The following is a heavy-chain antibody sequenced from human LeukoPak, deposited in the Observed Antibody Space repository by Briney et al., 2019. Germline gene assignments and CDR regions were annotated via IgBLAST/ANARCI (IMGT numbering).Heavy chain of an antibody. D-gene: IGHD1-26*01. V-gene: IGHV1-18*01. J-gene: IGHJ4*02. CDR1: GYTFTSYG. Sequence: GASVKVSCKASGYTFTSYGISWVRQAPGQGLEWMGWISAYNGNTNYAQKLQVRVTMTTDTSTSTAYMELRSLRSDDTAVYYCARDSGVGATEYYFDYWGQGTLVTVSS. CDR3: ARDSGVGATEYYFDY. CDR2: ISAYNGNT.